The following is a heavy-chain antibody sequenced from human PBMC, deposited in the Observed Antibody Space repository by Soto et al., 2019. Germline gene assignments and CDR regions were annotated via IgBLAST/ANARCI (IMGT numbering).Heavy chain of an antibody. CDR1: GFTFSSYS. D-gene: IGHD2-8*01. CDR2: LGGTNSDT. J-gene: IGHJ3*02. V-gene: IGHV3-23*01. Sequence: GGSLRLSCAASGFTFSSYSMNWVRQAPGKGLEWVSGLGGTNSDTHYAASVEGRFTVSRDNSKSTLFLQMNSLRAEDTAIYYCAKDKVDHNGVWDPFDSWGQGTMVTVSS. CDR3: AKDKVDHNGVWDPFDS.